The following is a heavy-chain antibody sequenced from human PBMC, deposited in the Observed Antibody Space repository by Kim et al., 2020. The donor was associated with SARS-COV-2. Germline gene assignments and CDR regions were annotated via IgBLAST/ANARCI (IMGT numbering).Heavy chain of an antibody. CDR2: INPSGGTT. CDR3: AGASGMGGVDIVTTGDY. D-gene: IGHD5-12*01. CDR1: GYTFTSYF. Sequence: ASVKVSCKASGYTFTSYFIHWVRQAPGQGLEWMGIINPSGGTTNYAQKFQGRVTMTRDTSTSAVYMALSSLTSDDTAVYYCAGASGMGGVDIVTTGDYWGQGTLVTVSS. V-gene: IGHV1-46*01. J-gene: IGHJ4*02.